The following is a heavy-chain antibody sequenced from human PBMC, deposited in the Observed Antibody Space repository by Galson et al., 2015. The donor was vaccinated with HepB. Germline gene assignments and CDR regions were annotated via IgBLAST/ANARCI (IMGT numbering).Heavy chain of an antibody. CDR1: GGTSSYYA. D-gene: IGHD3-22*01. V-gene: IGHV1-69*13. Sequence: SVKVSCKASGGTSSYYAISWLRQAPGQGLEWMGGIIPIFGTANYAQNFHGRLTITADESTSTAYMELSSLRSEDTAVYYCAKVGYYDSSGYGAEYFQHWGQGTLVTVSS. CDR3: AKVGYYDSSGYGAEYFQH. J-gene: IGHJ1*01. CDR2: IIPIFGTA.